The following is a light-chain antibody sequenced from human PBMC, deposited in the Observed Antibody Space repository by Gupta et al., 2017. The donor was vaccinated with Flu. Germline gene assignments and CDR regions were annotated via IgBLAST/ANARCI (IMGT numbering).Light chain of an antibody. J-gene: IGKJ4*01. Sequence: GTLSLYPGETATLSCRASQTINSNYLAWYQQKPGQAPRLVIFGASSRATGIPDRFSGSGTGTDFTLAISRLEPDDFAVYYCQQYADSPLTFGGGTRVELE. CDR1: QTINSNY. V-gene: IGKV3-20*01. CDR3: QQYADSPLT. CDR2: GAS.